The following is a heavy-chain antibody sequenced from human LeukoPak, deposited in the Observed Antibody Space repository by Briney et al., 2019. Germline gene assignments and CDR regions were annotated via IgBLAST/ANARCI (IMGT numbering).Heavy chain of an antibody. CDR1: GGSISSGSYY. J-gene: IGHJ5*02. CDR3: ARGPPASLGYCSSTSCGWFDP. CDR2: IYTSGST. V-gene: IGHV4-61*02. Sequence: SETLSLTCTVSGGSISSGSYYWSWIRQPAGKGLEWIGRIYTSGSTNYNPSLKSRVTISVDTSKNQFSLKLGSVTAADTAVYYCARGPPASLGYCSSTSCGWFDPWGQGTLVTVSS. D-gene: IGHD2-2*01.